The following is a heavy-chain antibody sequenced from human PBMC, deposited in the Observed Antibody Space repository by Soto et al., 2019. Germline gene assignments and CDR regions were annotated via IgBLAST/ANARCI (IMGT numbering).Heavy chain of an antibody. CDR2: IYYSGGL. CDR1: GGSLSYYY. J-gene: IGHJ5*02. D-gene: IGHD1-1*01. V-gene: IGHV4-59*08. CDR3: ARRGTENWFDP. Sequence: SGTLSLTCTASGGSLSYYYWSWIRQPPGRGLEWIGYIYYSGGLNYNPSLKSRLTISLDMSKNQFSLKVSSVTAADTAVYYCARRGTENWFDPWGPGTLVTVSS.